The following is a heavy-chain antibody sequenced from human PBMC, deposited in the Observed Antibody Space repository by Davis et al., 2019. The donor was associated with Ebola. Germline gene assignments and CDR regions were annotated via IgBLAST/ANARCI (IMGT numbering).Heavy chain of an antibody. CDR1: GFTVSSNY. CDR2: IYSGGST. Sequence: PGGSLRLSCAASGFTVSSNYMSWVRQAPGKGLEWVSVIYSGGSTYYADSVKGRFTISRDNSKNTLYLQMNSLRAEDTAVYYCARSGHSSSWYGYWYFDLWGRGTLVTVSS. D-gene: IGHD6-13*01. V-gene: IGHV3-53*05. J-gene: IGHJ2*01. CDR3: ARSGHSSSWYGYWYFDL.